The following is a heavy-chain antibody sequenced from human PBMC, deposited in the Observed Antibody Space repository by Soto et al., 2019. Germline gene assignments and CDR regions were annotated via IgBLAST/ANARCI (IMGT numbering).Heavy chain of an antibody. J-gene: IGHJ4*02. Sequence: QLLLQESGPGLVKPSETLSLTCAVSGASISESSHYWAWIRQPPGKGLEWIAPIYYTGRTYYNPPIRSRITISIDTSRVPFPLYLSSVTAAAMAVYYCPRHLGDDGDWACDFSGQGTLFPVSS. V-gene: IGHV4-39*01. CDR1: GASISESSHY. D-gene: IGHD4-17*01. CDR3: PRHLGDDGDWACDF. CDR2: IYYTGRT.